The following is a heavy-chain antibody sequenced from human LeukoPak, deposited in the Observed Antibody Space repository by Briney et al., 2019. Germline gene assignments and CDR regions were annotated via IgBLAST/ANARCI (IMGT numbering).Heavy chain of an antibody. D-gene: IGHD5-12*01. CDR2: MYYSGST. J-gene: IGHJ4*02. CDR1: CGSLTSSSYY. CDR3: ARHEWLDTGGVFDC. Sequence: SETLSLTCTVSCGSLTSSSYYWGWVRQPPGKGLEWVGSMYYSGSTYYNPSLKSRVTISVDTSKNQFSLKLSSVTAADTAVYYCARHEWLDTGGVFDCWGQGILVTVSS. V-gene: IGHV4-39*01.